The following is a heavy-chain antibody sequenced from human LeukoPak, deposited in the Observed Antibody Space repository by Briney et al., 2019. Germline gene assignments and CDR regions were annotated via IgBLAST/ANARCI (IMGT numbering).Heavy chain of an antibody. V-gene: IGHV1-69*13. CDR1: GGTFSSYA. CDR3: ARDRPPRYDILTGDKLPGHYYYGMDV. CDR2: IIPIFGTA. Sequence: SVKVSCKASGGTFSSYAISWVRQAPGQGLEWMGGIIPIFGTANYAQKFQGRVTITADESTSTAYMELSSLRSEDTAVYYCARDRPPRYDILTGDKLPGHYYYGMDVWGQGTTVTVSS. D-gene: IGHD3-9*01. J-gene: IGHJ6*02.